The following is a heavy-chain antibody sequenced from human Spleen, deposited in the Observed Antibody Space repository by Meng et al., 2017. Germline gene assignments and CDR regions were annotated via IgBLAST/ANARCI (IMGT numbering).Heavy chain of an antibody. D-gene: IGHD3-10*01. CDR1: GYSFTSYW. CDR3: ATHYYASGSRSYYYYGMGV. V-gene: IGHV5-51*01. CDR2: IYPGDSDT. Sequence: KVSCKGSGYSFTSYWIGWVRQMPGKGLEWMGIIYPGDSDTRYSPSFQGQVTTSADKSISTAYLQWSSLKASDTAMYYCATHYYASGSRSYYYYGMGVWGQGTTVTVSS. J-gene: IGHJ6*02.